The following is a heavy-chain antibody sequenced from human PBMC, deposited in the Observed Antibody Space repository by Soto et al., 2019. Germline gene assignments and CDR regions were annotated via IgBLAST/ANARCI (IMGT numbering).Heavy chain of an antibody. J-gene: IGHJ6*03. Sequence: SETLSLTCTVSCGSISSYYWRWILQPPGKGLEWIGYIYYSGSTNYNPSLKSRVTISVDTSKNQFSLKLSSVTAADTAVYYCASSTYFDFWSGRGRYYYYYMDVWGKGTTVTVSS. V-gene: IGHV4-59*01. D-gene: IGHD3-3*01. CDR2: IYYSGST. CDR1: CGSISSYY. CDR3: ASSTYFDFWSGRGRYYYYYMDV.